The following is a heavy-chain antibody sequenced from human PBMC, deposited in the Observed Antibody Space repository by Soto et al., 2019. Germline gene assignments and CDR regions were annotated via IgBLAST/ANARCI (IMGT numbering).Heavy chain of an antibody. CDR2: IGTASDT. V-gene: IGHV3-13*01. CDR1: GFTFISYD. J-gene: IGHJ4*02. CDR3: ARESYEGLDC. Sequence: GSLRLSVAACGFTFISYDMHWVRLATGKGLYWVSAIGTASDTYYPGSVKGRFTISIVNAKNCLYLQMNSLRAGDTAVYYCARESYEGLDCCGQGNLVA. D-gene: IGHD5-12*01.